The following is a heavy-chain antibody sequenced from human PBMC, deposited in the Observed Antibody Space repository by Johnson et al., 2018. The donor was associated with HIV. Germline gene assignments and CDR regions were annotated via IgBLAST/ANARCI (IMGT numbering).Heavy chain of an antibody. Sequence: VQLVESGGGLIQPGGSLRLSCAASGFTVSSNYMSWVRQAPGKGLGWVSVIYSGGSTYYADSVKGRFTISRDNSKNTLYLQMNSLRAEDTAVYYCARDRGDTAMNDAFDIWGQGTMVTVSS. CDR2: IYSGGST. CDR3: ARDRGDTAMNDAFDI. D-gene: IGHD5-18*01. CDR1: GFTVSSNY. J-gene: IGHJ3*02. V-gene: IGHV3-53*01.